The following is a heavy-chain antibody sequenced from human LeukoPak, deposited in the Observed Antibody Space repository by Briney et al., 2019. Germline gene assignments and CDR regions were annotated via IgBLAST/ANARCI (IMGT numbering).Heavy chain of an antibody. D-gene: IGHD5-24*01. CDR1: GYTFTSYY. J-gene: IGHJ6*03. CDR3: ARGREMATIPGVYYYYMDV. V-gene: IGHV1-46*03. CDR2: INPSGGST. Sequence: ASVKVSCKASGYTFTSYYLHWVRQAPGQGLEWMGIINPSGGSTSYAQKFQGRVTMTRDTSTSTVYMELSSLRSEDTAVYYRARGREMATIPGVYYYYMDVWGKGTTVTVSS.